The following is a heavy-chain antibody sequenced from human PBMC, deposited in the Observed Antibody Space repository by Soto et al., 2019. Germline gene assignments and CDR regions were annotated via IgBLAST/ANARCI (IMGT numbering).Heavy chain of an antibody. CDR2: ISSSSSTI. Sequence: GGSLRLSCAASGFTFSSYSMNWVRQAPGKGLEWVSYISSSSSTIYYADSVKGRFTISRDNAKNSLYLQMNSLRAEDTAVYYCARDSLVATLEPDAFDIWGQGTMVTVSS. D-gene: IGHD5-12*01. V-gene: IGHV3-48*01. CDR1: GFTFSSYS. J-gene: IGHJ3*02. CDR3: ARDSLVATLEPDAFDI.